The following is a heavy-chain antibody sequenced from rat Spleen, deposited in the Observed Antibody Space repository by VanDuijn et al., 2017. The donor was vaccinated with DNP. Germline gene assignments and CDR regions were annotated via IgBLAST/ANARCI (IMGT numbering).Heavy chain of an antibody. CDR2: IWSGGST. V-gene: IGHV2S8*01. Sequence: QVQLKELGPGLVQPSRTLSLTCTVSGFSLTSYGVSWVRQPPGKGLEGIGAIWSGGSTYYRDAVKGRFTVSRDNAKSSLYLQMSKLGSEDTAIYCCVRPREWELDFRGQGVLVTVSS. J-gene: IGHJ2*01. CDR1: GFSLTSYG. CDR3: VRPREWELDF. D-gene: IGHD5-1*01.